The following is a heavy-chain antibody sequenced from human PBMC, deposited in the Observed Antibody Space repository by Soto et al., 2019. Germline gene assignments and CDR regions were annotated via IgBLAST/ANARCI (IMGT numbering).Heavy chain of an antibody. CDR3: AHTTTMTTSCDY. V-gene: IGHV2-5*02. CDR1: EFSISTSEVG. CDR2: IYWDDDK. D-gene: IGHD4-17*01. J-gene: IGHJ4*02. Sequence: QITLKESGPPLVKPTQTLTLTCTFSEFSISTSEVGVGWIRQPPGKALEWLAVIYWDDDKRYSPSLKSRLAITKDTAKNQVVLTMTNVDPVDTATYYCAHTTTMTTSCDYWGQGTLVTVSS.